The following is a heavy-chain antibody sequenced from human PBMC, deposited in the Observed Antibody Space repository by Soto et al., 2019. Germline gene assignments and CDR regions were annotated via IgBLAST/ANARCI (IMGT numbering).Heavy chain of an antibody. CDR3: ARATNYYYAMDV. Sequence: QVQLVESGGGVVQPGRSLRLSGEASGSTFISYGMHWVGQAPGKGLQWVAFISYDGSDRYYEDSVKGRFTISRGNSKNTLYLQINSLKTEDTAVYYCARATNYYYAMDVWGQGTTVTVSS. J-gene: IGHJ6*02. V-gene: IGHV3-33*05. CDR2: ISYDGSDR. CDR1: GSTFISYG.